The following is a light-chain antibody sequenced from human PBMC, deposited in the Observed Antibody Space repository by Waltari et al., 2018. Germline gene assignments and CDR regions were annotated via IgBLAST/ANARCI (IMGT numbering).Light chain of an antibody. Sequence: QSALTQPASVSGSPGQSITISCTGPSSDVGSYNLVSWYQQHPGKAPKPMIYEVSKRPSGVSNRFSGSKSGNTASLTISGLQAEDEADYYCCSYAGSSTFVFGGGTKLTVL. CDR1: SSDVGSYNL. V-gene: IGLV2-23*02. CDR2: EVS. J-gene: IGLJ2*01. CDR3: CSYAGSSTFV.